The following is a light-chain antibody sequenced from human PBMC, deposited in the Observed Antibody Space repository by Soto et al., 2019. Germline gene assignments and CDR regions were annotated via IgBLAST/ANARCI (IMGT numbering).Light chain of an antibody. Sequence: EIVLTQSPGTLYLSPGERATLSCRASQSVSSNYLPWYQQKRGQAPRLLIYAASARATGIPDRFSGSGSGTDFTLTISRLEPEDCAVYFCQLYGSSPPRYTFGQGTKVDIK. CDR1: QSVSSNY. CDR2: AAS. CDR3: QLYGSSPPRYT. V-gene: IGKV3-20*01. J-gene: IGKJ2*01.